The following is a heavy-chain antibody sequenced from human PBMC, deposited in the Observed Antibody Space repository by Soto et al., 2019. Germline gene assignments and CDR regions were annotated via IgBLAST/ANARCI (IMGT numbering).Heavy chain of an antibody. CDR3: ARKATQAAIGHVMYGNLAFDI. V-gene: IGHV4-59*01. CDR2: ISYSGRT. D-gene: IGHD2-2*01. CDR1: VGSISSYY. Sequence: QVQLQESGPGLVKPSETLSLTCTVSVGSISSYYWSWILQPPRKGLEWIGYISYSGRTNYNPSLKSRVTISVNTSKNQFYLKLSSVTAADTAVYYCARKATQAAIGHVMYGNLAFDIWGQGTMVPVSS. J-gene: IGHJ3*02.